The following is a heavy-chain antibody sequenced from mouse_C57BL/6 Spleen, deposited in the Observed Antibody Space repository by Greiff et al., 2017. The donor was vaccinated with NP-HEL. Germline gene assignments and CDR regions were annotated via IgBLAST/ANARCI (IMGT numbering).Heavy chain of an antibody. J-gene: IGHJ3*01. CDR1: GYSFTSYY. CDR3: ARGGNYVAY. CDR2: FYPGSGNT. D-gene: IGHD2-1*01. Sequence: VQLQQSGPELVKPGASVKISCKASGYSFTSYYIHWVKQRPGQGLEWIGWFYPGSGNTKYNEKFKGKATLTADTSSSTAYMQLSSLTSEDSAVYYCARGGNYVAYWGQGTLVTVSA. V-gene: IGHV1-66*01.